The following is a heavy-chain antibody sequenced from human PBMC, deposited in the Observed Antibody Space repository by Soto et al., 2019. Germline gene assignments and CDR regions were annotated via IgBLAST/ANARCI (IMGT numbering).Heavy chain of an antibody. V-gene: IGHV3-23*01. J-gene: IGHJ5*02. CDR1: GFTFNAYA. CDR2: IGGSGGNR. Sequence: EVQLLESGGGLVQPGGSLRLSCAASGFTFNAYAMTWVRQAPGKGLEWVSAIGGSGGNRYYAASVKGRFTISRDNSKQTLELQMSRLRVEDTSVYYCARVASDYINSVNHWGQGILVTVSS. D-gene: IGHD4-4*01. CDR3: ARVASDYINSVNH.